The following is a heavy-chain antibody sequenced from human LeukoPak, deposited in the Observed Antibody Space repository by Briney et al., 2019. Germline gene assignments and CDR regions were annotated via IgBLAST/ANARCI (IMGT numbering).Heavy chain of an antibody. V-gene: IGHV3-43*02. D-gene: IGHD6-19*01. CDR2: ISGDGGST. J-gene: IGHJ4*02. CDR1: GFTFDDYA. CDR3: AKIGSANFDY. Sequence: GGSLRLSCAASGFTFDDYAMHWVRHAPGKGLEWVSLISGDGGSTYYADSVKGRFTISRDNSKNSLYLQMNSLRTEHTALYYCAKIGSANFDYWGQGALVTVSS.